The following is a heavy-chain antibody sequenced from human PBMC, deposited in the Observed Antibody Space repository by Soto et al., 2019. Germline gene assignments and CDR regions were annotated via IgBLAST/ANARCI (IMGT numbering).Heavy chain of an antibody. CDR1: GFTFSSYS. CDR2: LKQDGGET. V-gene: IGHV3-7*05. J-gene: IGHJ4*02. CDR3: ARVLGYCSGGSCYPFDY. Sequence: GGSLRLSCAASGFTFSSYSMSWVRQAPGKGLEWVANLKQDGGETYHVDSVKGRFTISRDNAKNSLYLQMNSLRAEDTAVYYCARVLGYCSGGSCYPFDYWGQGTLVTVSS. D-gene: IGHD2-15*01.